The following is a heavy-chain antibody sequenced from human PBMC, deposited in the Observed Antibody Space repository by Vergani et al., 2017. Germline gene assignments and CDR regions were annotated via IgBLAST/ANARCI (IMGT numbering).Heavy chain of an antibody. D-gene: IGHD3-10*01. Sequence: EVQLVQSGAEVKKPGESLKISCKGSGYSFTSYWIGWVRQMSGKGLEWMGIIYPGDSDTRYSPSFQGQVTISADKSISTAYLQWSSLKASDTAMYYCARLGYDYGSGSPLDPWGQGTLVTVSS. CDR1: GYSFTSYW. CDR2: IYPGDSDT. V-gene: IGHV5-51*03. J-gene: IGHJ5*02. CDR3: ARLGYDYGSGSPLDP.